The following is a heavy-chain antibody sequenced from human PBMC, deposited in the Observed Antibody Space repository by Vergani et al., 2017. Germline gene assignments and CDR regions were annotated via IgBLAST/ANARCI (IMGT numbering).Heavy chain of an antibody. J-gene: IGHJ5*01. Sequence: EVHLLESGGGLIQPGGSLRISCAASGLTFDNYAMTWVRQAPGKGLQWVSGISRSGSSKFYEDSLKGRVTISRDNSKHTLFLEMNSLRTEDTATYLCAKGLDITLSAVWGGLDSCGPGTVVLVSS. D-gene: IGHD3-16*01. CDR3: AKGLDITLSAVWGGLDS. CDR2: ISRSGSSK. CDR1: GLTFDNYA. V-gene: IGHV3-23*01.